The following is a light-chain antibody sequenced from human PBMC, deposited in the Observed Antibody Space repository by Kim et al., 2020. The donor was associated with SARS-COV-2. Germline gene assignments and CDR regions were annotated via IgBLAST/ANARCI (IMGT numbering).Light chain of an antibody. CDR2: RDS. CDR3: QVWNSSTAWV. Sequence: SYELTQPLSVSVALGQTARITCGGNNIGSKNVHWYQQKPGQAPVLVISRDSNRPSGIPERFSGSNSGNTATLPISRAQAGDEADYYCQVWNSSTAWVFGGGNRLSVL. J-gene: IGLJ3*02. V-gene: IGLV3-9*01. CDR1: NIGSKN.